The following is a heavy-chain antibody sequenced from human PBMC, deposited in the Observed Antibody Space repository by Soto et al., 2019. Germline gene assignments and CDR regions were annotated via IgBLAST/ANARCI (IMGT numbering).Heavy chain of an antibody. D-gene: IGHD3-3*01. V-gene: IGHV4-59*01. CDR2: IYYSGST. CDR3: ARGLDYDFWSGYFGLFDY. Sequence: PSETLSLTCTVSGGSISSYYWSWIRQPPGKGLEWIGYIYYSGSTNYNPSLKSRVTISVDTSKNQFSLKLSSVTAADTAVYYCARGLDYDFWSGYFGLFDYWGQGTLVTVSS. J-gene: IGHJ4*02. CDR1: GGSISSYY.